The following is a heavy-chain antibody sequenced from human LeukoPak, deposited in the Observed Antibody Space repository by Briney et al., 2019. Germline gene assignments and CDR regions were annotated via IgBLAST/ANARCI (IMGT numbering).Heavy chain of an antibody. CDR3: ARETYYYDSSEPYYGMDV. J-gene: IGHJ6*02. V-gene: IGHV3-30*13. CDR1: GFTYSSYC. CDR2: ISYAGSNK. Sequence: GGTLRLSCAASGFTYSSYCRHWVRHPQGRGREWVAVISYAGSNKYYAVPVRGRFTISRDNPKNRLYLQMNSLKAEDTAVYYWARETYYYDSSEPYYGMDVWGQGTTVTVSS. D-gene: IGHD3-22*01.